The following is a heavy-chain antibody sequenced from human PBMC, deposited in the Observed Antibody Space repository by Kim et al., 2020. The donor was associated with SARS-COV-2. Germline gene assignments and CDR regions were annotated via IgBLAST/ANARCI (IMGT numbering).Heavy chain of an antibody. CDR3: VSRPPAKNYDY. D-gene: IGHD2-2*01. CDR2: ISNSGSRI. V-gene: IGHV3-48*03. CDR1: GFSFSNYE. Sequence: GGSLRLSCAASGFSFSNYEMNWVRQAPGKGPEWVSYISNSGSRIYYADSVKGRFAISRDNAKKSLYLQMNSLRAEDTAIYYCVSRPPAKNYDYWGQGTLVTVSS. J-gene: IGHJ4*02.